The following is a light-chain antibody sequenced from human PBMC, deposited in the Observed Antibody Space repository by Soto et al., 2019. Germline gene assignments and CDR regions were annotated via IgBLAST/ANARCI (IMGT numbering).Light chain of an antibody. CDR3: SSYKRGATLV. CDR1: SSNIGNSY. CDR2: DDN. V-gene: IGLV1-51*01. Sequence: QSVLTQPPSVSAAPGQTVTVSCSGNSSNIGNSYVSWYQQFPGTAPRLLIYDDNKRPSGIRDRFSGSKSGTSATLAITGLQTGDEAVYYCSSYKRGATLVFGGGTKLTVL. J-gene: IGLJ2*01.